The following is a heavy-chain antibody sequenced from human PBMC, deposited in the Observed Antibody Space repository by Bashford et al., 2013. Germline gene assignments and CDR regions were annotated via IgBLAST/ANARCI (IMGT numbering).Heavy chain of an antibody. D-gene: IGHD4-17*01. CDR1: GGSISSSAYY. CDR3: ARQAPRVVKRTTLWYFDL. V-gene: IGHV4-39*01. Sequence: SETLSLTCTVSGGSISSSAYYWGWIRQPPGKGLEWIGSGTTDYNPSLKSRVSISVDTSKNQFSLKLSSVTAADTAVYYCARQAPRVVKRTTLWYFDLWGLAPWSPSPQ. CDR2: GTT. J-gene: IGHJ2*01.